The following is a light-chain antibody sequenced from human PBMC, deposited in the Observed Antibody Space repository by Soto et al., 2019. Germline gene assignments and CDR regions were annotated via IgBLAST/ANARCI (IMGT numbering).Light chain of an antibody. CDR2: ATS. V-gene: IGKV3-20*01. CDR3: QQYGSSSFT. J-gene: IGKJ2*01. Sequence: EIVLTQSPGTLSLSSGERATLSCRASQSVSSSYLAWYQQKPGQAPRLHVYATSSRATGIPDRFSGSGSGTDFTLTISRLEPEDFAVYYCQQYGSSSFTFGQGTKLEIK. CDR1: QSVSSSY.